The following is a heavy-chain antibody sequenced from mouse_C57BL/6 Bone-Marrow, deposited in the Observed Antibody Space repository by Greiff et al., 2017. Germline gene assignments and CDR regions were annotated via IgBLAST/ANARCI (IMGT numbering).Heavy chain of an antibody. D-gene: IGHD1-1*01. Sequence: EVQLQQSGPELVKPGDSVKISCKASGYSFTGYFMNWVMQSHGKSLEWIGRINPYNGDTFYNQKFKGKATLTVDKSSSTAHMELRSLTSEDSAVYYCAREGNTTVVEGVYSMDYWGQGTSVTVSS. J-gene: IGHJ4*01. CDR2: INPYNGDT. V-gene: IGHV1-20*01. CDR3: AREGNTTVVEGVYSMDY. CDR1: GYSFTGYF.